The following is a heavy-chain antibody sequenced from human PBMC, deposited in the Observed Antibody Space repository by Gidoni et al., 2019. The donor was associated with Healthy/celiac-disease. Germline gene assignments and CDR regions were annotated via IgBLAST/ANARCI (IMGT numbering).Heavy chain of an antibody. CDR2: IWYDGSNK. CDR1: GFTFSSYG. J-gene: IGHJ4*02. D-gene: IGHD3-3*01. V-gene: IGHV3-33*01. CDR3: ARDLAPPGGVVIMPLAY. Sequence: QVQLVESGGGVVQPGRSLRLSCAASGFTFSSYGMHWVRQAPGKGLEGVAVIWYDGSNKYYAYSVKGRFTISRDNSKNTLYLQMNSLRAEDTAVYYCARDLAPPGGVVIMPLAYWGQGTLVTVSS.